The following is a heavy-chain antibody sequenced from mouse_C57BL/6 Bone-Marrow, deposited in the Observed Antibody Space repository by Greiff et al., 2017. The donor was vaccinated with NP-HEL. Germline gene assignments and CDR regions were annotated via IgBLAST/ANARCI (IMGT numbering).Heavy chain of an antibody. J-gene: IGHJ2*01. CDR2: INPNYGTT. D-gene: IGHD1-1*01. CDR3: ASQGDGSSYYFDY. Sequence: EVQLQQSGPELVKPGASVKISCKASGYSFTDYNMNWVKQSNGKSLEWIGVINPNYGTTSYNQKFKGKATLTVDQSSRTAYMQLNSLTSEDSAVYYCASQGDGSSYYFDYWGQGTTLTVSS. CDR1: GYSFTDYN. V-gene: IGHV1-39*01.